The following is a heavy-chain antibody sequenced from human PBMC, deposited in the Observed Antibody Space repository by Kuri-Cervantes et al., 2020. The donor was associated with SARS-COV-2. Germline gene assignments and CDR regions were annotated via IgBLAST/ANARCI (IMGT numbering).Heavy chain of an antibody. Sequence: GGSLRLSCAASGFTFDDYAMHWVRQAPGKSLEWVSGISWNSNNIDYVDSVKGRFTTSRDNAKSSLFLQMNSLRAEDMAMYYCAKERGYGYGFDIWGQGTMVTVSS. CDR3: AKERGYGYGFDI. D-gene: IGHD3-10*01. CDR1: GFTFDDYA. CDR2: ISWNSNNI. J-gene: IGHJ3*02. V-gene: IGHV3-9*03.